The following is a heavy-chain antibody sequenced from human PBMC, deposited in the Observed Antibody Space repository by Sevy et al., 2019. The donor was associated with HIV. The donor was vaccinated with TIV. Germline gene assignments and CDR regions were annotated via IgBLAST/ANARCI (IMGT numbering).Heavy chain of an antibody. CDR1: GGTFSSYA. D-gene: IGHD5-12*01. CDR2: IIPIFGTA. Sequence: ASVKVSCKASGGTFSSYAISWVRQAPGQGLEWMGGIIPIFGTANYAQKFQGRVTITADESTSTAYMELSSLRSEDTAVYYCAGRYSGYDLYYYYYGMDVWGQGTTVTVSS. CDR3: AGRYSGYDLYYYYYGMDV. J-gene: IGHJ6*02. V-gene: IGHV1-69*13.